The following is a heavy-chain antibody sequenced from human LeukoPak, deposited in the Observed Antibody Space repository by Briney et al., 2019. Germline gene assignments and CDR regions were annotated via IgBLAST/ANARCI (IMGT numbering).Heavy chain of an antibody. CDR2: INHSGST. V-gene: IGHV4-34*01. D-gene: IGHD3-10*01. CDR1: GGSFSGYY. J-gene: IGHJ4*02. CDR3: ARFPSRYYYGSGSFDY. Sequence: SETLSLTCAVYGGSFSGYYWSWIRQPPGKGLEWIWEINHSGSTNYNPSLKSRVTISVDTSKNQFSLKLSSVTAADTAVYYCARFPSRYYYGSGSFDYWGQGTLVTVSS.